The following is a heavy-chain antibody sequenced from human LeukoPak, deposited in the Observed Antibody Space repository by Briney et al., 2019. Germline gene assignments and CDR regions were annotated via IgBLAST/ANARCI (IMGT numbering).Heavy chain of an antibody. CDR2: IDTNTGNP. Sequence: ASVKVSCKASGYTLSTYVMNWVRQAPGQGLEWMGWIDTNTGNPTYAQGFTGRFVFSLDTSVSTAYLQWSSLKASDTAMYYCARAAPLWAEYYDILTGYYPFDYWGQGTLVSVSS. D-gene: IGHD3-9*01. CDR3: ARAAPLWAEYYDILTGYYPFDY. J-gene: IGHJ4*02. V-gene: IGHV7-4-1*02. CDR1: GYTLSTYV.